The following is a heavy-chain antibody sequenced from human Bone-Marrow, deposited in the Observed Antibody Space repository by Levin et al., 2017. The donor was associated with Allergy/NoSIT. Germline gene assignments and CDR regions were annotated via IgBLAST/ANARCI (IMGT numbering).Heavy chain of an antibody. CDR1: GFTFSGSA. Sequence: GGSLRLSCAASGFTFSGSAIHWVRQASGKGLEWVGRIRARPNSHVTTYAESVKGRFTISRDDSKNTAYLQMNSLKTEDTAVYYCTELRNQTGFFDHWGQGTLVTVSS. CDR3: TELRNQTGFFDH. V-gene: IGHV3-73*01. CDR2: IRARPNSHVT. J-gene: IGHJ4*02. D-gene: IGHD1-7*01.